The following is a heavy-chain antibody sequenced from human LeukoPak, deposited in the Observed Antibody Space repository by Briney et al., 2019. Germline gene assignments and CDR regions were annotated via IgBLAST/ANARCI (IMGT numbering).Heavy chain of an antibody. CDR1: GGSISSYY. Sequence: SETLSLTCTVSGGSISSYYWSWIRQPPGKGLEWIGYIYYSGSTNYNPSLKSRVTISVDTSKNQFSLKLSSVTAADTAVYYCARGDDSSGYYPWSFDYWGQGTLVTVSS. V-gene: IGHV4-59*01. J-gene: IGHJ4*02. D-gene: IGHD3-22*01. CDR2: IYYSGST. CDR3: ARGDDSSGYYPWSFDY.